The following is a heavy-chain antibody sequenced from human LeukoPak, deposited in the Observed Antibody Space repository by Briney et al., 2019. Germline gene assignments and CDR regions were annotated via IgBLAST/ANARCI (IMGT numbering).Heavy chain of an antibody. CDR1: GGSISSSSYY. D-gene: IGHD3-22*01. CDR2: IYYSGST. Sequence: ASETLSLTCTVSGGSISSSSYYWGWIRQPPGKGLEWIGSIYYSGSTYYNPSLKSRVTISVDTSKNQFSLKLSSVTAADTAVYYCASTIRSSGYFDYWGQGTLVTVSS. J-gene: IGHJ4*02. CDR3: ASTIRSSGYFDY. V-gene: IGHV4-39*01.